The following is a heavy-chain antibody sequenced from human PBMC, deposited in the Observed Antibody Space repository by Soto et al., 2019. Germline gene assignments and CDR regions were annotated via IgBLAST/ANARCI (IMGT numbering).Heavy chain of an antibody. CDR2: ISSSGETT. CDR3: VQDWTGNSCPGMVV. V-gene: IGHV3-23*01. CDR1: GFTFSSFA. Sequence: EVQLLESGGGWVQPGGSLRLSCAASGFTFSSFAMTWVRQAPGEGLEWVSSISSSGETTYYSDSVKVRFTISRDISKNMGYLQMTSLRAEDTGVYFCVQDWTGNSCPGMVVWGQGTTVTVSS. D-gene: IGHD6-13*01. J-gene: IGHJ6*02.